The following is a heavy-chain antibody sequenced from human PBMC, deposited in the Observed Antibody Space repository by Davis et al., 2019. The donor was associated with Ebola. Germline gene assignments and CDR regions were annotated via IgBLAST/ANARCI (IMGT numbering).Heavy chain of an antibody. CDR3: ARGRTNTLMVGMEFDY. CDR2: ISYDGSNE. Sequence: GESLKISCAVSGFIFINYGIHWVRQAPGKGLEWVAVISYDGSNEYYADSMKGRFTISRDNSKNTLYLQMNSLRVEDTAVYYCARGRTNTLMVGMEFDYWGQGTLVTVSS. D-gene: IGHD5-18*01. J-gene: IGHJ4*02. V-gene: IGHV3-30*03. CDR1: GFIFINYG.